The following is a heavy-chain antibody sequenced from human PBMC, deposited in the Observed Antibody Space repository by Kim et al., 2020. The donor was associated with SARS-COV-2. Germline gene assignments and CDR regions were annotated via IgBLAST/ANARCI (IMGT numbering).Heavy chain of an antibody. CDR3: ANGGDNCRGGSCFAY. J-gene: IGHJ4*02. V-gene: IGHV4-34*01. Sequence: SETLSLTCAVYGGSLSGYYWTWIRQPPGKGLEWIGEVNHSGSTNYNPTLKSRVTISVDTSKNQFSLKLSSVTAADTAVYYCANGGDNCRGGSCFAYWGKG. CDR1: GGSLSGYY. CDR2: VNHSGST. D-gene: IGHD2-15*01.